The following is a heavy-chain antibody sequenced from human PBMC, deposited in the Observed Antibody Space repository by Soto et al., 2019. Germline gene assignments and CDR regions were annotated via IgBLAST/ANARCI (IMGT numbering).Heavy chain of an antibody. V-gene: IGHV3-30-3*01. D-gene: IGHD3-10*01. Sequence: QVQLVASGGGVVQPGRSLRLSCAASGFTFSSYAMHWVRQAPGKGLEWVAVISYDGSNKYYADSVKGRFTISRDSSKNTLYLQMNSLRAEDTAVYYLARGFGKLSRYAYWGQGTLVTVSS. CDR3: ARGFGKLSRYAY. CDR1: GFTFSSYA. CDR2: ISYDGSNK. J-gene: IGHJ4*02.